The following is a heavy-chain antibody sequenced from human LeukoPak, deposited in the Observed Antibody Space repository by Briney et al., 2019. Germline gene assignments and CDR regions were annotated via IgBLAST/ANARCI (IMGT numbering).Heavy chain of an antibody. V-gene: IGHV4-59*08. CDR3: ARQGPKDYFDY. CDR2: IHYSGST. Sequence: SETLSLTCTVSGGSVRSYYWSWIRQPLGKGLEWIGYIHYSGSTNYNPSLKSRVTISVDTSKNQFSLKLSSVTAADTAVYYCARQGPKDYFDYWGQGTLVTVSS. CDR1: GGSVRSYY. J-gene: IGHJ4*02.